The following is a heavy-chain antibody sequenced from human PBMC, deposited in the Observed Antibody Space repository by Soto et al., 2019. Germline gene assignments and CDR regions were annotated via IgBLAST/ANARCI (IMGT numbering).Heavy chain of an antibody. J-gene: IGHJ4*02. Sequence: GGSLRLSCAASGFTFSDYYMSWIRQAPGKGLEWVSYISSSSYTNYADSVKGRFTISRDNAKNSLYLQMNSLRAEDTAVYYCARASTARSGGSSIGLYWGQGTLVTVSS. CDR1: GFTFSDYY. V-gene: IGHV3-11*06. D-gene: IGHD2-15*01. CDR3: ARASTARSGGSSIGLY. CDR2: ISSSSYT.